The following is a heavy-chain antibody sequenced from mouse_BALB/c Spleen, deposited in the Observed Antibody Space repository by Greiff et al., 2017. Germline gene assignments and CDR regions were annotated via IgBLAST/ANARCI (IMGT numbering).Heavy chain of an antibody. CDR2: ISSGGST. CDR1: GFTFSSYA. V-gene: IGHV5-6-5*01. Sequence: VKLVESGGGLVQPGGSLKLSCAASGFTFSSYAMPWVRQTTEKRLEWVASISSGGSTYYPDSVMGRFTISRDNARNILYLQMSSLRSEDTAMYYCARGAGTYDYDAIDYRGQGTTLTVSS. J-gene: IGHJ2*01. D-gene: IGHD2-4*01. CDR3: ARGAGTYDYDAIDY.